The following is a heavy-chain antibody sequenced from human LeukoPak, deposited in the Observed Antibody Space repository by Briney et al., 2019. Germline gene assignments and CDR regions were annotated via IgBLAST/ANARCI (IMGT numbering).Heavy chain of an antibody. CDR1: GFTFSHYD. CDR3: AKDLSRAVAADWFDP. D-gene: IGHD6-19*01. V-gene: IGHV3-23*01. Sequence: GGSLRPSCAASGFTFSHYDMSWVRQAPGQGLEGVSSISDSGGSTYYADSVKGRFTISRDNSKNTLYLQMTNLRAADTAVYYCAKDLSRAVAADWFDPWDQGSLVTVSS. J-gene: IGHJ5*02. CDR2: ISDSGGST.